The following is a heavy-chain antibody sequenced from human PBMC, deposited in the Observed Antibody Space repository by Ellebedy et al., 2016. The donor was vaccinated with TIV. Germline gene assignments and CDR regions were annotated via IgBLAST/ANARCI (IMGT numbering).Heavy chain of an antibody. D-gene: IGHD1-26*01. CDR1: GYTFTSYY. J-gene: IGHJ4*02. CDR3: ASIVGVDY. Sequence: ASVKVSCKASGYTFTSYYMHWVRQAPGQGLEWMGRIIPILGIANYAQKFQGRVTIAADKSTSTAYMELSSLRSEDTAVYYCASIVGVDYWGQGTLVTVSS. CDR2: IIPILGIA. V-gene: IGHV1-69*02.